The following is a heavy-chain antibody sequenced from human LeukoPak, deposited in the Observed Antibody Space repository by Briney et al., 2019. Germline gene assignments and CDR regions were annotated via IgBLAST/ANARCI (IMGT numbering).Heavy chain of an antibody. D-gene: IGHD2/OR15-2a*01. CDR3: ATDRTGIVLDY. Sequence: ASVKVSCKASGYTFTSYYMHWARQAPGQGLEWMGIINPSGGSTSYAQKFQGRVTMTRDTSTSTVYMELSSLRSEDTAVYYCATDRTGIVLDYWGQGTLVTVSS. CDR2: INPSGGST. J-gene: IGHJ4*02. CDR1: GYTFTSYY. V-gene: IGHV1-46*03.